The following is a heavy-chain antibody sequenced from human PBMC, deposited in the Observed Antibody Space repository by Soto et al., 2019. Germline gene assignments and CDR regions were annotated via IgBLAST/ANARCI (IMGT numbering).Heavy chain of an antibody. V-gene: IGHV4-59*11. D-gene: IGHD2-15*01. J-gene: IGHJ4*02. CDR1: VVSISSHY. CDR2: IYYTGST. Sequence: PSETLSLTCTVSVVSISSHYWSWIRQSPGKGLEWIGHIYYTGSTTYNPPLKSRVAISIDTSKNQFALNLSSVTTADTAMYFCARGHKYCSGGSCSYFDHWGQGSLVTVSS. CDR3: ARGHKYCSGGSCSYFDH.